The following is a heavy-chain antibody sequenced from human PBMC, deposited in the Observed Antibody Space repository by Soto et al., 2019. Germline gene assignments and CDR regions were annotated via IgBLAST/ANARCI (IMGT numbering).Heavy chain of an antibody. CDR2: TAHSETT. Sequence: VFDGSLVNFYGRWIRQHKREGLEWITHTAHSETTNYNPSLKSRVTRSVDTPKTQFSLKLSSVTAADTAVFYFARAAGISILSTSLAHWGMGTLVPVS. D-gene: IGHD3-16*01. J-gene: IGHJ4*02. CDR3: ARAAGISILSTSLAH. V-gene: IGHV4-59*01. CDR1: DGSLVNFY.